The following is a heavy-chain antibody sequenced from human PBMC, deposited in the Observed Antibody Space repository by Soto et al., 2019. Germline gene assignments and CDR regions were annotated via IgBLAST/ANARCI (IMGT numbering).Heavy chain of an antibody. Sequence: SLTCTVSGGSISGYYWSWIRQPPGKGLEWIGYIYYIGSTNYNPSLKSRVIISVDTSKNQLSLKLSSVTAADTAFYYCARHGDNYGSGWLDPWGQGILVTVSS. CDR2: IYYIGST. CDR1: GGSISGYY. CDR3: ARHGDNYGSGWLDP. V-gene: IGHV4-59*08. D-gene: IGHD3-10*01. J-gene: IGHJ5*02.